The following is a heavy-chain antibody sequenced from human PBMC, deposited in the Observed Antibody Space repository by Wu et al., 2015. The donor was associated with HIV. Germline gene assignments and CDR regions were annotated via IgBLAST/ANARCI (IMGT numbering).Heavy chain of an antibody. V-gene: IGHV4-34*01. Sequence: QVQLQQWGAGLLKPSETLSLTCAVYGGSFSGYYWSWIRQPPGKGLEWIGEINHSGSTNYNPSLKSRVTISVDTSKNQFSLKLSSVTAADTAVYYCARGRGFQYYYGSGSVYDYWGQGTLVTVSS. CDR1: GGSFSGYY. D-gene: IGHD3-10*01. J-gene: IGHJ4*02. CDR3: ARGRGFQYYYGSGSVYDY. CDR2: INHSGST.